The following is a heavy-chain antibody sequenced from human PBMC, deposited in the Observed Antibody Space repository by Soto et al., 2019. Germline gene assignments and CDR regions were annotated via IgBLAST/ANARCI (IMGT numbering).Heavy chain of an antibody. V-gene: IGHV1-69*05. D-gene: IGHD3-22*01. CDR2: FIPVFRAE. Sequence: QVQLVQSGAEVKRTGSSVKDSCKTSGITLRDYGLSWVRLAPGHGLEWMGAFIPVFRAETYTEKLQGRLTISFEETTQTADMELTRLTSHDTALYYGATRGEDHHDSIAYYLPFDFWGHGTQVTVS. J-gene: IGHJ1*01. CDR3: ATRGEDHHDSIAYYLPFDF. CDR1: GITLRDYG.